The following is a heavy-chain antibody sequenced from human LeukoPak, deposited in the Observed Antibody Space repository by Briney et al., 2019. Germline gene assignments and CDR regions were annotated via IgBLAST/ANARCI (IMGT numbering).Heavy chain of an antibody. CDR2: IYYSGST. D-gene: IGHD5-18*01. CDR1: GGSISSYY. J-gene: IGHJ4*02. CDR3: ARDRAYSYGSYDY. Sequence: PSETLSLTCTVSGGSISSYYWSWIRQPPGKGLEWIGYIYYSGSTNYNPSLKSRVTISVDTSKNQFSLTLSSVTAADTAVYYCARDRAYSYGSYDYWGQGTLVTVSS. V-gene: IGHV4-59*01.